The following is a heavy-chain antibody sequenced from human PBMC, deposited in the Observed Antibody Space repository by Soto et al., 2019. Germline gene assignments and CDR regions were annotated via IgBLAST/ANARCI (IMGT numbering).Heavy chain of an antibody. CDR1: GDSISTVDDF. CDR2: IYKSATT. Sequence: SETLSLTCSVSGDSISTVDDFWAWIRQPPGQTLEYIGYIYKSATTYYNPSFESRVAISLDTSKSQFSLTVTSVTAGDTAVYFCARGRYCLPGSCFPNWFDSWGRGTLVTVSS. V-gene: IGHV4-30-4*01. CDR3: ARGRYCLPGSCFPNWFDS. D-gene: IGHD2-15*01. J-gene: IGHJ5*01.